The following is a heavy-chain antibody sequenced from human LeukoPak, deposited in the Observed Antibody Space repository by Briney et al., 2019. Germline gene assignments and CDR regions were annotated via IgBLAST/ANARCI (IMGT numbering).Heavy chain of an antibody. CDR3: ARVRGGYNCRGLWCKGDHDAFDI. Sequence: PGGSLRLSCAASGFTFSSYSMNWVRQAPGKGLEWVSSISTSSSYIYYADSVKGRFTISRDNAKNSLYLQMNSLRAEDTAVYYCARVRGGYNCRGLWCKGDHDAFDIWGQGTMVTVSS. J-gene: IGHJ3*02. D-gene: IGHD5-24*01. CDR2: ISTSSSYI. CDR1: GFTFSSYS. V-gene: IGHV3-21*01.